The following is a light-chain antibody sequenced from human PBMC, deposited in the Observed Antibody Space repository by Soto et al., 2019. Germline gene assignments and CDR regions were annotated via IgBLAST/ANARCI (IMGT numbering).Light chain of an antibody. J-gene: IGKJ4*01. CDR2: DAS. CDR1: QSISSW. CDR3: QHYNSY. Sequence: IQMTQSPSTLSASVGDRVTITCRASQSISSWLAWYQQKPGKVPKLLIYDASSLESGVPSRFSGSGSGTEFTLTISSLQPDDFATYYCQHYNSYFGGGTKVDIK. V-gene: IGKV1-5*01.